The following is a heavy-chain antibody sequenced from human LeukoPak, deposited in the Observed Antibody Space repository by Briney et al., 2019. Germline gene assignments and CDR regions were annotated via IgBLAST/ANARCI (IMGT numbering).Heavy chain of an antibody. J-gene: IGHJ4*02. CDR3: ARELNYDSSVYYFDY. CDR2: INPNSGGT. D-gene: IGHD3-22*01. Sequence: GASVKVSCKASGYTFTVYFMHWVRQAPGQGLEWMGWINPNSGGTNYAQKFQGRVTMTRDTSISTAYMELSRLRSDDTAVYYCARELNYDSSVYYFDYWGQGTLVTVSS. V-gene: IGHV1-2*02. CDR1: GYTFTVYF.